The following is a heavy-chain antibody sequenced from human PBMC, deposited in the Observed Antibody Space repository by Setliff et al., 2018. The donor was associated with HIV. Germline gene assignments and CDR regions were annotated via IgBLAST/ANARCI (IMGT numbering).Heavy chain of an antibody. J-gene: IGHJ6*03. CDR1: GGSFRGYY. D-gene: IGHD3-10*01. Sequence: PSETLSLTCAVYGGSFRGYYWTWFRQPPGKGLEWIGEINHGGSTNNNPSLKSRATMSVDTSKNQFSLRLSSVTAADTAVYYCARGRNYGSPYFYYMDVWENGTTVTVSS. CDR3: ARGRNYGSPYFYYMDV. V-gene: IGHV4-34*04. CDR2: INHGGST.